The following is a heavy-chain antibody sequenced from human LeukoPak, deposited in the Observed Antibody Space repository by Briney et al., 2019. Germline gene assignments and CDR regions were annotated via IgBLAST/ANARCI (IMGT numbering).Heavy chain of an antibody. Sequence: ASVKVSCKASGYIFTSYNIYWVRQAPGQGLEWMGIINPSGGSTNYAQKFQGRVTMTRDTSTSTVYMEPSSLRSEDTAVYYCARFAVHRRITVAGQFGLDYWGQGTLVSLSS. V-gene: IGHV1-46*01. CDR1: GYIFTSYN. J-gene: IGHJ4*02. CDR2: INPSGGST. CDR3: ARFAVHRRITVAGQFGLDY. D-gene: IGHD6-19*01.